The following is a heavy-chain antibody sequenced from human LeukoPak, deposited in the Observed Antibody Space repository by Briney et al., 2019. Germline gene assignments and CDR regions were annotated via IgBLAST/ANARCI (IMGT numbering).Heavy chain of an antibody. Sequence: PGGSLRLSCAASGFTFSSYWMSWVRQAPGKGLEWVAFIRYDGSNKNYADSVKGRFTISRDNFMSTVYLQMNSLRAEDTAVYYCAKDRQTITIFGVVNTPRANFDYWGQGTLVTVSS. CDR1: GFTFSSYW. D-gene: IGHD3-3*01. V-gene: IGHV3-30*02. CDR3: AKDRQTITIFGVVNTPRANFDY. CDR2: IRYDGSNK. J-gene: IGHJ4*02.